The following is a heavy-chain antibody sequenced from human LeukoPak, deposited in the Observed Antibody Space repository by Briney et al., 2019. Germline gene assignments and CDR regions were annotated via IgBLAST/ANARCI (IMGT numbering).Heavy chain of an antibody. Sequence: GGPLRLSCAASGFTFSSYAMSWVRQAAGNGLEWVSAISGSGGSTYYADSVKGRFTISRDNSKNTLYLQMNSLRAEDTAVYYCAKDGDIVVVPAAIDYWGQGTLVTVSS. CDR3: AKDGDIVVVPAAIDY. D-gene: IGHD2-2*01. CDR1: GFTFSSYA. CDR2: ISGSGGST. J-gene: IGHJ4*02. V-gene: IGHV3-23*01.